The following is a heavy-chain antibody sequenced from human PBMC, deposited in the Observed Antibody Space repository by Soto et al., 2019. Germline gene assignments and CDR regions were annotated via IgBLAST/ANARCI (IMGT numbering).Heavy chain of an antibody. D-gene: IGHD3-22*01. J-gene: IGHJ4*02. Sequence: SETLSLTCTVSGGSISSGDYYWSWIRQPPGKGLEWIGYIYYSGSTYYNPSLKSRVTISVDTSKNQFSLKLSSVTAADTAVYYCARASGSSGYYFDYWGQGTLVTVSS. V-gene: IGHV4-30-4*01. CDR1: GGSISSGDYY. CDR3: ARASGSSGYYFDY. CDR2: IYYSGST.